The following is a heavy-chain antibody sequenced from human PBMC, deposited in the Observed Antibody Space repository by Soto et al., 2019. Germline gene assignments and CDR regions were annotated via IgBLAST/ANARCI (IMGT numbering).Heavy chain of an antibody. CDR3: ARGLGYCTNGVCSYHYYYYYGMDV. D-gene: IGHD2-8*01. CDR2: IYYSGST. J-gene: IGHJ6*02. V-gene: IGHV4-31*03. CDR1: GGSISSGGYY. Sequence: SETLSLTCTVSGGSISSGGYYWSWIRQHPGKGLEWIGYIYYSGSTYYNPSLKSRVTISVDTSKNQFSLKLSSVTAADTAVYYCARGLGYCTNGVCSYHYYYYYGMDVWGQGTTVTVSS.